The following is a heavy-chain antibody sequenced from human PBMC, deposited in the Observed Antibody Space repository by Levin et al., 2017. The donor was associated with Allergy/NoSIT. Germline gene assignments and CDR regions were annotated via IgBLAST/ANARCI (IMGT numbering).Heavy chain of an antibody. D-gene: IGHD3-10*01. V-gene: IGHV4-59*01. CDR1: GDSISSYY. CDR2: ISYTGST. Sequence: KASETLSLTCTVSGDSISSYYWTWIRQPPGKRLEWIGYISYTGSTIYNPSLKSRVAISGDTSNNQFSLQLTSTTAADTAVYYCARFRSGTYSPLGWFDPWGQGTLVTVSS. J-gene: IGHJ5*02. CDR3: ARFRSGTYSPLGWFDP.